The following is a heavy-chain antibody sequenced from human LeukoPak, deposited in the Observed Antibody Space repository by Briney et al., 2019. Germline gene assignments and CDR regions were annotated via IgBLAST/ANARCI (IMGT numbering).Heavy chain of an antibody. CDR2: IHSSGGS. CDR3: ARLGSYHDF. V-gene: IGHV4-4*09. CDR1: GXSISNYY. Sequence: SEXLSXTCAXSGXSISNYYWSWVRQTPEKGLEWVGHIHSSGGSSYYASLKTPLTLSIATSRNHLSLKLPSVTAADTAVYFCARLGSYHDFWGQGALVTVSS. J-gene: IGHJ4*02. D-gene: IGHD1-26*01.